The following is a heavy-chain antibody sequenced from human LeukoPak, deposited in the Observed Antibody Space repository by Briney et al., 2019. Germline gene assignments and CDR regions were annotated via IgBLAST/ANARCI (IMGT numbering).Heavy chain of an antibody. V-gene: IGHV3-30-3*01. CDR3: ASLSHPYSSSWYVEFDY. D-gene: IGHD6-13*01. J-gene: IGHJ4*02. Sequence: GGSLRLSCAASGFTFSSYAMHWVRQAPGKGLEWVAVISYDGSNKYYADSVKGRFTISRDNSKNTLYLQMNSLRAEDTAVYHCASLSHPYSSSWYVEFDYWGQGTLVTVSS. CDR1: GFTFSSYA. CDR2: ISYDGSNK.